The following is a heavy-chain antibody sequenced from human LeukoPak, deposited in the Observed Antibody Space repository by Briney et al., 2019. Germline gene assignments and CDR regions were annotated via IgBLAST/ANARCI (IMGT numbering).Heavy chain of an antibody. J-gene: IGHJ4*02. CDR1: GGSISSSDYY. D-gene: IGHD6-19*01. CDR3: AGIAVAGTTTDY. V-gene: IGHV4-39*01. Sequence: SETLSLTCTVSGGSISSSDYYWGWFRQPPGRGLEWIGASHFSGSPYYNASLQSRATVSVDTSKNQFSLKVTSVTAADTAVYYCAGIAVAGTTTDYWGQGTLVTVSS. CDR2: SHFSGSP.